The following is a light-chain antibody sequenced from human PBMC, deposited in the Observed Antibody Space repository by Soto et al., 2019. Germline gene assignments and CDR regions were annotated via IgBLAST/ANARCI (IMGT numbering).Light chain of an antibody. Sequence: EIVLTQSPGTLSLSPGERATLSCRASQSVSNNYLAWYQQKPGQAPRLLIYDASSRATGIPDRFSGGGSGTDFTLTISRLEPEDFAVYYCQQYGSSLWTFGQGTKVDIK. V-gene: IGKV3-20*01. CDR2: DAS. CDR1: QSVSNNY. CDR3: QQYGSSLWT. J-gene: IGKJ1*01.